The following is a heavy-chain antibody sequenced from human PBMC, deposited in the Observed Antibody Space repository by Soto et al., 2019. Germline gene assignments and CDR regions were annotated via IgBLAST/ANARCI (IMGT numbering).Heavy chain of an antibody. CDR1: GYTFTSYA. V-gene: IGHV1-18*01. J-gene: IGHJ4*02. D-gene: IGHD6-19*01. CDR3: AGEPSSGWYLGFDY. CDR2: ISAYNGNT. Sequence: GASVKVSCKASGYTFTSYAMHWVRQAPGQRLEWMGWISAYNGNTNYAQKLQGRVTMTTDTSTSTAYMELRSLRSDDTAVYYCAGEPSSGWYLGFDYWGQGTLVTVSS.